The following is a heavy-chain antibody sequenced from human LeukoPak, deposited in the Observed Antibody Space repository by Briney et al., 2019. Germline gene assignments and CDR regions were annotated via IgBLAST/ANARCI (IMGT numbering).Heavy chain of an antibody. D-gene: IGHD6-13*01. Sequence: SETLSLTCTVSGGFASSYYWSWIRQPPGKGMEWIGNIYHYESTNYNPSLKSRVTISVDTSKNQVSLKLSSVTAADTAVYYCARHGGSTWSPHNWFDPWGQGTLVTVSS. CDR1: GGFASSYY. J-gene: IGHJ5*02. CDR3: ARHGGSTWSPHNWFDP. V-gene: IGHV4-59*02. CDR2: IYHYEST.